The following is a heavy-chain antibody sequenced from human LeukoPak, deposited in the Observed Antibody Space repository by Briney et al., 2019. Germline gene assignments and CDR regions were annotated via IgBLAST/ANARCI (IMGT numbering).Heavy chain of an antibody. Sequence: PGGSLRLSCAASGFTFSSYGMHWVRQAPGKGLEWVAVIWYDGSNKYYADSVKGRFTISRDNSKNTLYLQMNSLRAGDTAVYYCARSLPAAIPRLFDYWGQGTLVTVSS. V-gene: IGHV3-33*01. CDR2: IWYDGSNK. CDR3: ARSLPAAIPRLFDY. CDR1: GFTFSSYG. D-gene: IGHD2-2*01. J-gene: IGHJ4*02.